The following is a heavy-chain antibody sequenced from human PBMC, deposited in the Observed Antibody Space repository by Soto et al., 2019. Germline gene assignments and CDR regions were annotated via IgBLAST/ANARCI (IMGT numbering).Heavy chain of an antibody. CDR3: ERQIPSSYSRSWYDALDI. J-gene: IGHJ3*02. CDR1: RFTFAAYW. CDR2: VYPGDSET. Sequence: PGESLKISCQGSRFTFAAYWIAWVRQMPGKGLEWMGIVYPGDSETTYSPSFQGQVTISAERSINTAYLQWSSLKASDTAMYYCERQIPSSYSRSWYDALDIWGHRTKVTVSS. V-gene: IGHV5-51*01. D-gene: IGHD6-13*01.